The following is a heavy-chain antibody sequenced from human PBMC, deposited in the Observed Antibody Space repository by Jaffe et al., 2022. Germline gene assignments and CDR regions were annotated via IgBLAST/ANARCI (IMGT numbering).Heavy chain of an antibody. J-gene: IGHJ3*02. CDR1: GFTFSSYW. V-gene: IGHV3-74*01. CDR3: ASGSSGKWLRLRVGAFDI. Sequence: EVQLVESGGGLVQPGGSLRLSCAASGFTFSSYWMHWVRQAPGKGLVWVSRINSDGSSTSYADSVKGRFTISRDNAKNTLYLQMNSLRAEDTAVYYCASGSSGKWLRLRVGAFDIWGQGTMVTVSS. CDR2: INSDGSST. D-gene: IGHD5-12*01.